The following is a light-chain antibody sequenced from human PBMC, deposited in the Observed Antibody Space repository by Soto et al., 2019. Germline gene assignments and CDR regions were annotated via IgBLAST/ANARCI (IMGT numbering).Light chain of an antibody. CDR3: HQYNSFSPWT. V-gene: IGKV1-5*01. J-gene: IGKJ1*01. CDR2: DAS. CDR1: QRIRGC. Sequence: DIQMTQSPSTLSASVGDRVTITCRASQRIRGCLAWYQQKPGKAPNLLIYDASRLKSGVPSRFSGRGSGTEFTLTITSLQPDDFATYYCHQYNSFSPWTFGQGTKVEVK.